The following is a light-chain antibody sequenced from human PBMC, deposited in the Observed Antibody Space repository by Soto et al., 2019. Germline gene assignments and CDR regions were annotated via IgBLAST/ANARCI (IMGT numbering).Light chain of an antibody. V-gene: IGKV3-11*01. Sequence: EIVLTQCPATLSLSPGESATLSCGASQSVSDYLAWYQQKPGQAPRLLIYDSSTRATGIPARFSGSGSGTDFTLTISNLEPEDFAVYYCQQRSNWPPITLGQGTLLEIK. CDR1: QSVSDY. J-gene: IGKJ5*01. CDR3: QQRSNWPPIT. CDR2: DSS.